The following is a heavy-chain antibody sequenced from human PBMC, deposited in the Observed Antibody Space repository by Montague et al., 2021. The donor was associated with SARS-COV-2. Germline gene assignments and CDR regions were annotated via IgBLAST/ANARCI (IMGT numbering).Heavy chain of an antibody. V-gene: IGHV4-38-2*02. Sequence: SETLSLTCTVSGYSISDGYYWVWIRQPPGKGLEWIGNIFQSGTTYYNPSLERRSTMSVDTSKHQFSLKLSSVTAADTAVYYCAREHWENYYDFWSGTNLASDYPYYGMDVWGQGTTVTVS. CDR2: IFQSGTT. D-gene: IGHD3-3*01. CDR3: AREHWENYYDFWSGTNLASDYPYYGMDV. J-gene: IGHJ6*02. CDR1: GYSISDGYY.